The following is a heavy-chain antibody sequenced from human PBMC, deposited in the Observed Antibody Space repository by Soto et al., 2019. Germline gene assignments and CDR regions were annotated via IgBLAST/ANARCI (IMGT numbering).Heavy chain of an antibody. D-gene: IGHD3-10*01. J-gene: IGHJ5*02. CDR3: AREMVRGPINWFDP. Sequence: LSLTCTVSGGSISSYYWSWIRQPPGKGLEWIGYIYYSGSTNYNPSLKSRVTISVDTSKNQFSLKLSSVTAVDTAVYYCAREMVRGPINWFDPWGQGTLVTVSS. CDR2: IYYSGST. V-gene: IGHV4-59*01. CDR1: GGSISSYY.